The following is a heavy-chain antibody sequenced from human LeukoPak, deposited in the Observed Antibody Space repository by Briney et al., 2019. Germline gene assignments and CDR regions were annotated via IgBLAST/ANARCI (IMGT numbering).Heavy chain of an antibody. CDR3: ARDLGFFGVVIIDY. V-gene: IGHV7-4-1*02. D-gene: IGHD3-3*01. CDR1: GYTFTSYA. Sequence: ASAKVSCKASGYTFTSYAMNWVRQAPGQGLEWMGWINTNTGNPTYAQGFTGRFVFSLDTSVSTAYLQISSLKAEDTAVYYCARDLGFFGVVIIDYWGQGTLVTVSS. J-gene: IGHJ4*02. CDR2: INTNTGNP.